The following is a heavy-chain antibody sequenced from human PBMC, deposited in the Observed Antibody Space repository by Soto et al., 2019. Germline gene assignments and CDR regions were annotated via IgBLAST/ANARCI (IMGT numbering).Heavy chain of an antibody. Sequence: PSGNLALTCTVSGGSISSNHYYWGWIRQPPGKELEWIGYIYYTGSTNYNPSLKSRVTISVDTSKNQFSLKLSSVSAADTAVYYCSIDLIWRTPYAMDFRCPATTVTVSS. J-gene: IGHJ6*02. CDR2: IYYTGST. CDR3: SIDLIWRTPYAMDF. CDR1: GGSISSNHYY. D-gene: IGHD3-16*01. V-gene: IGHV4-61*01.